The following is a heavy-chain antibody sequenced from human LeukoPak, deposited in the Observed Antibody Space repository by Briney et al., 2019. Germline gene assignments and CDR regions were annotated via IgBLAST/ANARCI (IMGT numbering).Heavy chain of an antibody. D-gene: IGHD4-17*01. CDR3: ARQPYGDYYFDY. J-gene: IGHJ4*02. Sequence: SETLSLTCAVYGGSFSGYYWSWIRQPPGKGLEWIGEINHSGSTNYNPSLKSRVTISVDTSKNQFSLKLSFVTAADTAVYYCARQPYGDYYFDYWGQGTLVTVSS. CDR2: INHSGST. V-gene: IGHV4-34*01. CDR1: GGSFSGYY.